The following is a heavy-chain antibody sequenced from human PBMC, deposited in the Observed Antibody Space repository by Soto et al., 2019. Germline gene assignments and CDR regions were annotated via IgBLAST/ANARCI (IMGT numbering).Heavy chain of an antibody. CDR1: GDSVSSNSAA. Sequence: SQPLSLTCAISGDSVSSNSAAWNWIRQSPSRGLGWLGRTYYRSKWYNDYAVSVKSRITINPDTSKNQFSLQLNSVTPEDTAVYYCARGSRRLGQYNRFDPWGQGTLVTVSS. J-gene: IGHJ5*02. V-gene: IGHV6-1*01. CDR2: TYYRSKWYN. CDR3: ARGSRRLGQYNRFDP. D-gene: IGHD3-16*01.